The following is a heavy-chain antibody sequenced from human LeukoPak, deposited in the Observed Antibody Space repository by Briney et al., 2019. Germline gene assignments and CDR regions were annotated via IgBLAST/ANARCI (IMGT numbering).Heavy chain of an antibody. V-gene: IGHV3-53*01. D-gene: IGHD3-22*01. CDR3: ARDRRNTYYYDSSGPLSGMDV. CDR1: GFTVSSNY. CDR2: IYSGGSA. Sequence: GGSLRLSCAASGFTVSSNYMSWVRQAPGKGLEWVSVIYSGGSAYYADSVKGRFTISRDNSKNTLYLQMNSLRAEDTAVYYCARDRRNTYYYDSSGPLSGMDVWGQGTTVTVSS. J-gene: IGHJ6*02.